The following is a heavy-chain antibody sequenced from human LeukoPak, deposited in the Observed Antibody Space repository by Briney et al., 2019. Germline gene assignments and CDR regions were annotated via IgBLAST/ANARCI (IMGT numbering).Heavy chain of an antibody. CDR2: IKQDGSEK. Sequence: HPGGSLRLSCAASGFTFSSYWMSWVRQAPGKGLEWVANIKQDGSEKYYVDSVKGRFTTSRDNAKNSLYLQMNSLRAEDTAVYYCARTLVYGSGSYFSVEELEITYYFDYWGQGTLVTVSS. V-gene: IGHV3-7*03. J-gene: IGHJ4*02. CDR1: GFTFSSYW. D-gene: IGHD3-10*01. CDR3: ARTLVYGSGSYFSVEELEITYYFDY.